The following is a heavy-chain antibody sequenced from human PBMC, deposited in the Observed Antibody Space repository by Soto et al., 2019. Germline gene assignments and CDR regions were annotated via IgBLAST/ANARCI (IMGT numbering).Heavy chain of an antibody. CDR3: ARGLRGYSLY. CDR1: GFTFSSYS. V-gene: IGHV3-48*02. CDR2: ISSSSSTI. D-gene: IGHD5-12*01. J-gene: IGHJ4*02. Sequence: RRLSCAASGFTFSSYSINWVRQAPGKGLEWVSYISSSSSTIYYADSVKGRFTISRDNAKNSLYLQMNSLRDEDTAVYYCARGLRGYSLYWGQGTLVTVSS.